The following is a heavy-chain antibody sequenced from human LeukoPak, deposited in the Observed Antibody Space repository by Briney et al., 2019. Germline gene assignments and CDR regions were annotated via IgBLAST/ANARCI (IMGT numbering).Heavy chain of an antibody. Sequence: SQTLSLTCTVSGGAMSSRNYNRSWIRQPPGKRLEWIGRVYTSGSTNYNPSLKSRVTMSVDTSKNQFSLKLSSVTAADTAVHYCARGVDVVIFDSWGQGTLVTVSS. CDR3: ARGVDVVIFDS. V-gene: IGHV4-61*02. J-gene: IGHJ4*02. CDR2: VYTSGST. CDR1: GGAMSSRNYN. D-gene: IGHD2-15*01.